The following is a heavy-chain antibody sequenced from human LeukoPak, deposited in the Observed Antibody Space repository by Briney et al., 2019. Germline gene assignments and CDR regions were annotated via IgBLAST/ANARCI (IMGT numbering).Heavy chain of an antibody. D-gene: IGHD1-26*01. J-gene: IGHJ4*02. V-gene: IGHV1-46*01. CDR2: INPSGGST. CDR1: GYTFTSYY. CDR3: ARGDSRVGGFDY. Sequence: ASVRVSCKASGYTFTSYYMHWVRQAPGQGLEWMGIINPSGGSTSYAQKFQGRVTMTRDMSTSTDYMELSSLRSEDTAVYYCARGDSRVGGFDYWGQGTLVTVSS.